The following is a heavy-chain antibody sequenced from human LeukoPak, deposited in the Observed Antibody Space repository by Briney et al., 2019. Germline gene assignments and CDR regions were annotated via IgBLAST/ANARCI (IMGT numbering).Heavy chain of an antibody. V-gene: IGHV3-30-3*01. Sequence: GRSLRLSCAASGFTFSSYAMHWVRQAPGKGLEWVAVISYDGSNKYYADSVKGRFTISRDNSKNTLYLQMNSLRAEDTAVYYCAKDPQANIMITFGGVIVMRGFDYWGQGTLVTVSS. D-gene: IGHD3-16*02. J-gene: IGHJ4*02. CDR3: AKDPQANIMITFGGVIVMRGFDY. CDR1: GFTFSSYA. CDR2: ISYDGSNK.